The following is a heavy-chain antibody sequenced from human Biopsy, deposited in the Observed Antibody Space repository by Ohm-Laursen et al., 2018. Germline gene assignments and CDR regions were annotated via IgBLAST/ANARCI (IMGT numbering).Heavy chain of an antibody. CDR1: GGSSSGYF. V-gene: IGHV4-34*01. J-gene: IGHJ4*02. CDR3: ATTTMDISGWYGNYFDS. Sequence: PSETLSLTCAVNGGSSSGYFWNWIRQPPGKGLEWIGEINQSGSTKYNPSLKRRATLSADSSNSQFSLRLPSVTAADTAIYYCATTTMDISGWYGNYFDSWGQGALVTVSS. CDR2: INQSGST. D-gene: IGHD6-19*01.